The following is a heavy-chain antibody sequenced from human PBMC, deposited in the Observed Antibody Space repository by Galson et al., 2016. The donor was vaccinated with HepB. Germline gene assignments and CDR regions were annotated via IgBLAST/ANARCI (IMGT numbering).Heavy chain of an antibody. D-gene: IGHD2-2*01. CDR1: GFTFSDYY. V-gene: IGHV3-11*06. Sequence: SLRLSCAASGFTFSDYYMSWIRQAPGKGLEWVSYISSTSIYSNYDDSVKGRFTIFRDNAKNSLYLQMNSLRDEDTAVYYCAREEGGYASSYFENDYWGQGALVTVSS. CDR2: ISSTSIYS. CDR3: AREEGGYASSYFENDY. J-gene: IGHJ4*02.